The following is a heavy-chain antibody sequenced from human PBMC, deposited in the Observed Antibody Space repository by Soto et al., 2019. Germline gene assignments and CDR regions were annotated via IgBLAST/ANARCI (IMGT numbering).Heavy chain of an antibody. J-gene: IGHJ6*02. V-gene: IGHV4-34*01. CDR2: IDHSGST. CDR3: AVGGTGLSYYFYGVDV. CDR1: NDSFDAYF. Sequence: QVQVEQWGAGPLKPSETLSLTCAVSNDSFDAYFWSWIRQSPDKGLEWIGDIDHSGSTNYNPSLKGRVTMAVNTSKNQFSLRLNSVIAADTAVYYVAVGGTGLSYYFYGVDVWGQGTTVTVSS. D-gene: IGHD1-26*01.